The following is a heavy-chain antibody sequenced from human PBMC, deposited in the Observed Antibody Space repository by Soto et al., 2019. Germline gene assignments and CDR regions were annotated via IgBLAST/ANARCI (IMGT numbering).Heavy chain of an antibody. V-gene: IGHV4-31*02. J-gene: IGHJ4*02. Sequence: SETLSLTCNISGGSINSGQSYWSWLRQLPGKGPEYMGYIYYSGSTYYEPSFKSRMSISFDKPRNQFSLKLRSVTAADSAVYFYFEYWGQGTLVTVSS. CDR1: GGSINSGQSY. CDR3: FEY. CDR2: IYYSGST.